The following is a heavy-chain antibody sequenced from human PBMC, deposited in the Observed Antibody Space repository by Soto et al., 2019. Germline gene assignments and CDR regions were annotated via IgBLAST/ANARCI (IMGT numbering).Heavy chain of an antibody. J-gene: IGHJ5*02. V-gene: IGHV4-61*01. CDR3: ARDSPLKWFDP. CDR1: GGSVSSGSYY. Sequence: PSETLSLTCTVSGGSVSSGSYYWSWIRQPPGKGLEWIGYIYYSGSTNYNPSLKSRVTISVDTSKNQFSLKLSSVTAADTAVYYCARDSPLKWFDPWGQGTLVTVSS. CDR2: IYYSGST.